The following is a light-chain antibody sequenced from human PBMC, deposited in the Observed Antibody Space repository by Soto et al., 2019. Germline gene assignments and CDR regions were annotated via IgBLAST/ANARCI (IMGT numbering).Light chain of an antibody. CDR1: QNVSTY. V-gene: IGKV3-11*01. J-gene: IGKJ3*01. CDR3: QQRTNWLT. CDR2: DAS. Sequence: EIVLTQSPATLSLSPGERVTLSCRASQNVSTYLAWYQQKPGQAPRLLIYDASDRATGIPARFSGSGSGTDSTLTISRLAPEDFAVYYCQQRTNWLTFGPGTKVDIK.